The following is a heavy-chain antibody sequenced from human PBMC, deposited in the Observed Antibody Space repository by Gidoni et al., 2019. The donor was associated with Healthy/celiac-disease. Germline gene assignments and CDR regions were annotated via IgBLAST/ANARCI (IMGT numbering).Heavy chain of an antibody. J-gene: IGHJ3*02. Sequence: EVQPVQSGAEVKKPGESLKISCKGSGYSFTSYWIGWVRQMPGKGLEWMGIIYPGDSDTRYSPSFQGQVTISADKSISTAYLQWSSLKASDTAMYYCARQSPSSSWYGGAFDIWGQGTMVTVSS. D-gene: IGHD6-13*01. CDR2: IYPGDSDT. CDR3: ARQSPSSSWYGGAFDI. CDR1: GYSFTSYW. V-gene: IGHV5-51*01.